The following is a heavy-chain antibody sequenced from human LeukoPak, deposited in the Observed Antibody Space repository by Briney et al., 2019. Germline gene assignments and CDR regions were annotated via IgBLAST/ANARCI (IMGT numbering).Heavy chain of an antibody. V-gene: IGHV3-23*01. D-gene: IGHD3-9*01. CDR2: IDYSGGSS. CDR3: ARSLFWDILTPGAFDI. Sequence: GGSLRLSCTVSGFTLSSYEMSWIRQAPGKGLEWVSSIDYSGGSSYYPDSVKGRFTISRDDSKNTLYLQLNSLRADDTAVYYCARSLFWDILTPGAFDIWGQGTMVTVSS. J-gene: IGHJ3*02. CDR1: GFTLSSYE.